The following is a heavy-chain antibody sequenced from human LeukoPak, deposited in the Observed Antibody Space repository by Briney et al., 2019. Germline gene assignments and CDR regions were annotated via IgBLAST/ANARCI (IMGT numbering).Heavy chain of an antibody. Sequence: GGSLRLSCAASGFTFSSCVMHWARQAPGKGPEWVAAIWSDGNNKYYADSVKGRFTISRDNSKNTLYLQINSLRAEDTAEYYCARESNTVNDYWGQGTLVTVSS. CDR3: ARESNTVNDY. CDR1: GFTFSSCV. CDR2: IWSDGNNK. V-gene: IGHV3-33*01. J-gene: IGHJ4*02. D-gene: IGHD2/OR15-2a*01.